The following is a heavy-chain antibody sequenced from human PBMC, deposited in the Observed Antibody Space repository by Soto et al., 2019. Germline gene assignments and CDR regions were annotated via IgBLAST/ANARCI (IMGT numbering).Heavy chain of an antibody. CDR2: ISAGGGFT. D-gene: IGHD6-6*01. J-gene: IGHJ6*02. CDR3: AKEASSSRPYGLDV. Sequence: EVQLLESGGGLLRPGGSLRLSCTTSGFTFSSYAMSWVRQAPGKGLEWVSTISAGGGFTYYADSVKGRFTISRGNSNNALFLQMNSLRAEDTAVYYCAKEASSSRPYGLDVWGQGTTVTVSS. CDR1: GFTFSSYA. V-gene: IGHV3-23*01.